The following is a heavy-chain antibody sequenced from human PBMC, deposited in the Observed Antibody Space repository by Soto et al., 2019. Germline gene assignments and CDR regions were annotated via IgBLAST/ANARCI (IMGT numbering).Heavy chain of an antibody. CDR1: GYTFTSYA. J-gene: IGHJ2*01. CDR2: INAGNGNT. D-gene: IGHD3-22*01. CDR3: ARAPYYYDSSGYYPNWYFDL. Sequence: ASVKVSCKASGYTFTSYAMHWVRQAPGQRLEWMGWINAGNGNTKYSQKFQGRVTITGDTSASTAYMELSSLRSEDTAVYYCARAPYYYDSSGYYPNWYFDLWGRGTLVTVSS. V-gene: IGHV1-3*01.